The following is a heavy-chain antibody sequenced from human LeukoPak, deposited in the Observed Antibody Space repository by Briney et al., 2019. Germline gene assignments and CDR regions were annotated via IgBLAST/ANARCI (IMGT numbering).Heavy chain of an antibody. Sequence: SETLSLTCTVSGGSISSYYWSWFRQPPGKGLEWIGYIYYSGSTNYNPSLKSRVTISVDTSKNQFSLKLSSVTAADTAVYYCARASISSSHAFDIWGQGTMVTVSS. CDR2: IYYSGST. J-gene: IGHJ3*02. CDR3: ARASISSSHAFDI. V-gene: IGHV4-59*01. CDR1: GGSISSYY. D-gene: IGHD6-6*01.